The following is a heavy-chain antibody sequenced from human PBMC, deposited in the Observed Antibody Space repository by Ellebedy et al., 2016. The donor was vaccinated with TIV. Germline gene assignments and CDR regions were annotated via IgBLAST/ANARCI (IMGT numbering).Heavy chain of an antibody. CDR2: INSDGSST. Sequence: GGSLRLXXAASGFTFSSYWMHWVRQAPGEGLVWVSRINSDGSSTSYADSVKGRFTISRDNAKNTLYLQMNSLRAEDTAVYYCARGDYDSSGYYFLGARYGMDVWGQGTTVTVSS. J-gene: IGHJ6*02. V-gene: IGHV3-74*01. CDR1: GFTFSSYW. D-gene: IGHD3-22*01. CDR3: ARGDYDSSGYYFLGARYGMDV.